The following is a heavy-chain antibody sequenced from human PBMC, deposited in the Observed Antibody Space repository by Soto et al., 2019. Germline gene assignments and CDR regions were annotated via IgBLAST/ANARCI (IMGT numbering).Heavy chain of an antibody. CDR1: GGSFSGYY. CDR2: INHSGST. V-gene: IGHV4-34*01. J-gene: IGHJ5*02. CDR3: ARGLVVVVPARPNWFDP. Sequence: SETLSLTCAVYGGSFSGYYWSWIRQPPGKGLEWIGEINHSGSTNYNPSFKSRVTISVDTSKNQFSLKLSSVTAADTAVYYCARGLVVVVPARPNWFDPWGQGTLVTVSS. D-gene: IGHD2-2*01.